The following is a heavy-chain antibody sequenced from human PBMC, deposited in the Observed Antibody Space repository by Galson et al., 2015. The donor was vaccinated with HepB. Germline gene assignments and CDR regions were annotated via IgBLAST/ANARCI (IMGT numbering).Heavy chain of an antibody. J-gene: IGHJ4*02. CDR1: GSTFTGYY. V-gene: IGHV1-2*06. D-gene: IGHD1-14*01. CDR3: ASGAFVDHGTLETHGIGGY. CDR2: INPNSGGT. Sequence: SVKVSCKASGSTFTGYYMHWVRQAPGQGLEWMGRINPNSGGTNYAQKFQGRVTMTRDTSISTAYMGLSRLRSDDTAVYYCASGAFVDHGTLETHGIGGYWSQRTLVTVTS.